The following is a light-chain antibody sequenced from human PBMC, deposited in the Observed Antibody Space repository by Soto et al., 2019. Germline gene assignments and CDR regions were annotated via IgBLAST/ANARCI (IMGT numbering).Light chain of an antibody. CDR2: GVS. CDR1: QSLSGNY. CDR3: HHYGSSPYT. V-gene: IGKV3-20*01. J-gene: IGKJ2*01. Sequence: EIVLTQSPGTLSLSPGERATLSCRASQSLSGNYLAWYQQKPGQAPRLLIFGVSSRATGIPDRFSGSGSGTDVTLTINRLEPEDFAVYYCHHYGSSPYTFGLGTKLEL.